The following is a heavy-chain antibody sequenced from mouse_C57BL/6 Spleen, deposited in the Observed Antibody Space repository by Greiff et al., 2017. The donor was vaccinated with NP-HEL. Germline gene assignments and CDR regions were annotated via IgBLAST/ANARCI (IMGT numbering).Heavy chain of an antibody. CDR2: LDPETGGT. Sequence: QVQLKESGAELVRPGASVTLSCKASGYTFTDYEMHWVKQTPVHGLEWIGALDPETGGTAYNQKFKGKAILTADKSSSTAYMELRSLTSEDSAVYYCTRSSYVDWGQGTTLTVSS. CDR1: GYTFTDYE. CDR3: TRSSYVD. D-gene: IGHD1-1*01. V-gene: IGHV1-15*01. J-gene: IGHJ2*01.